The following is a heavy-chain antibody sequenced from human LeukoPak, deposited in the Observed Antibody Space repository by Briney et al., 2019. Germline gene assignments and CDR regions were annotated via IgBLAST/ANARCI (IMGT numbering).Heavy chain of an antibody. CDR1: GLTFSKYG. CDR3: ATNTGFDD. J-gene: IGHJ4*02. CDR2: VGQNGRNT. V-gene: IGHV3-23*01. Sequence: QPGGSLRLSCGGPGLTFSKYGMSWVRQAPGKGLEWVSTVGQNGRNTFYADYVQGRFHISRDRTTLFLQMNSLRAEDTAVYYCATNTGFDDWGQGTLVTVSS.